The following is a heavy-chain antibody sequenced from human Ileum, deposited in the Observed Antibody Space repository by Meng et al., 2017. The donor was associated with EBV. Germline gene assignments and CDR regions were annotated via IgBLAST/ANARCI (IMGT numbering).Heavy chain of an antibody. CDR2: FYSAGTT. Sequence: EVQLVGSGGGLLQPGGSLILSCAASGFTTSSTSMSWVRQAPGKGLEWVSVFYSAGTTYYADSVRGRFTISRDNSKNTLYLQMNSLRAEDTAVYYCASQAPGYRSGWGLWGQGTLVTVSS. CDR3: ASQAPGYRSGWGL. CDR1: GFTTSSTS. V-gene: IGHV3-53*01. J-gene: IGHJ4*02. D-gene: IGHD6-19*01.